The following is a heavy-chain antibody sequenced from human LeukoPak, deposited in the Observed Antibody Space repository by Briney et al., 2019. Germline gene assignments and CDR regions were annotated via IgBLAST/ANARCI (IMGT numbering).Heavy chain of an antibody. CDR1: GFTFSSLG. CDR2: IKQDGSAK. CDR3: ARDLAYCGGDCYPTPFDY. D-gene: IGHD2-21*02. Sequence: GGSLRLSCAASGFTFSSLGMHWVRQAPGRGLEWVADIKQDGSAKSCVDSVKGRFIISRDNAKNSLYLQMNSLRAEDTAVYYCARDLAYCGGDCYPTPFDYWGQGTLVTVSS. J-gene: IGHJ4*02. V-gene: IGHV3-7*01.